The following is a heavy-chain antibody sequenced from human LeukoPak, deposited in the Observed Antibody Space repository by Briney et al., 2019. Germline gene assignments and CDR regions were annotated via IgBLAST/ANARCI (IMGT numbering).Heavy chain of an antibody. J-gene: IGHJ3*02. D-gene: IGHD5-24*01. CDR1: GFTFSSYE. Sequence: PGGSLRLSCAASGFTFSSYEMDWVRRAPGKGLEWVSYIGSSGGSRYYANSVKGRFTSSRDNAKNSLYLQMNSLRVEDTAVYYCAREDGDAFEIWGEGTMVSVSS. CDR3: AREDGDAFEI. V-gene: IGHV3-48*03. CDR2: IGSSGGSR.